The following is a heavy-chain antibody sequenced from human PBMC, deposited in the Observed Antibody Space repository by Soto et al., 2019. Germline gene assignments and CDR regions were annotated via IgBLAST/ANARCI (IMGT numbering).Heavy chain of an antibody. D-gene: IGHD6-19*01. CDR3: ARVVSGWFANWFDP. Sequence: LRLSCAASGFTFSSYEMNWVRQAPGKGLEWVSYISSSGSTIYYADSVKGRFTISRDNAKNSLYLQMNSLRAEDTAVYYCARVVSGWFANWFDPWGQGTLVTVSS. V-gene: IGHV3-48*03. CDR2: ISSSGSTI. CDR1: GFTFSSYE. J-gene: IGHJ5*02.